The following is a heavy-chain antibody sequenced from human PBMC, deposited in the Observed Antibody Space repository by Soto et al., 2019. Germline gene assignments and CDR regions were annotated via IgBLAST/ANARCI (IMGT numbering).Heavy chain of an antibody. V-gene: IGHV4-34*01. Sequence: SETLSLTCAVYGGSFSGYYWSWIRQPPGKGLEWIGEINHSGSTNYNPSLKSRVTISADTSKNQFSLKLSSVTAADTAVYYCARVERIAARFRSTTPWVHQFDYWGQGTLVTVSS. CDR2: INHSGST. D-gene: IGHD6-6*01. J-gene: IGHJ4*02. CDR3: ARVERIAARFRSTTPWVHQFDY. CDR1: GGSFSGYY.